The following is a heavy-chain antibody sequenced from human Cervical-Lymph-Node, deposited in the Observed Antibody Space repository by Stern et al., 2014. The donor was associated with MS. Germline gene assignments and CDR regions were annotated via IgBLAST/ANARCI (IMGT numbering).Heavy chain of an antibody. CDR1: GFSFSSYW. D-gene: IGHD6-13*01. CDR3: ARVWGSSWRT. V-gene: IGHV3-74*02. CDR2: INSDGCST. Sequence: EVQLVESGGGLVQPGGSLRLSCAASGFSFSSYWMHWVRQVPGKGLVWVSRINSDGCSTNYADSVKGRFTIVREHAKNTVYLEIHSLRAEDTALYYCARVWGSSWRTGGQGTLVTVSS. J-gene: IGHJ4*02.